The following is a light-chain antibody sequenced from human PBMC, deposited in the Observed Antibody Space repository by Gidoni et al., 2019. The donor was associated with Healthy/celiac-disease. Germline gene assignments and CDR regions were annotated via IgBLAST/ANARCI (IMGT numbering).Light chain of an antibody. Sequence: EIVMTQSPATLSVSPGERATLSCRASQSLSSNLAWYHQKPGQAPRLLIYCASTRDTGIPARCSGSGSGREFTITISSLQSEDFAVYYWQQYNNWPPWTFGQGTKVEIK. J-gene: IGKJ1*01. CDR2: CAS. V-gene: IGKV3-15*01. CDR3: QQYNNWPPWT. CDR1: QSLSSN.